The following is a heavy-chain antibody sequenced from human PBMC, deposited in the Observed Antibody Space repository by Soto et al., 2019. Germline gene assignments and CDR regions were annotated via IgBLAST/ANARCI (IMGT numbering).Heavy chain of an antibody. CDR2: ISSSGSTI. J-gene: IGHJ5*02. D-gene: IGHD3-3*01. CDR3: ARDLVVTIPFNWFDP. V-gene: IGHV3-48*03. Sequence: RXSWAASGLTCRSNEMNWVLHAPGKGLEWVSYISSSGSTIYYADSVKGRFTISRDNAKNSLYLQMNSLRAEDTAVYYCARDLVVTIPFNWFDPWGQGTLVTVSS. CDR1: GLTCRSNE.